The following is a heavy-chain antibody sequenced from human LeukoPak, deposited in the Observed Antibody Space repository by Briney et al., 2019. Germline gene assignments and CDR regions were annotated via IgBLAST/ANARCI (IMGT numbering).Heavy chain of an antibody. CDR2: IRGTGGTT. CDR1: GFIFSDYA. CDR3: GKDPNGDYVGAFDF. D-gene: IGHD4-17*01. Sequence: GGSLRLSCAASGFIFSDYALIWVRQAPGKGLEWISAIRGTGGTTYYADSVKGRCTISGDNSRNTVYLQMNSLRAEDTALYFCGKDPNGDYVGAFDFWGPGTMVTVSS. V-gene: IGHV3-23*01. J-gene: IGHJ3*01.